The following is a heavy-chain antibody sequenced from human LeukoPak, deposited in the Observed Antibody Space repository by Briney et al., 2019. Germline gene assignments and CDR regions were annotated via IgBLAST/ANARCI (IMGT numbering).Heavy chain of an antibody. D-gene: IGHD2-2*03. V-gene: IGHV3-23*01. CDR3: AKALDIVVVPAALAPFYGMDV. CDR1: GFTFSSYA. CDR2: ISGSGGST. Sequence: GGSLRLSCAASGFTFSSYAMSWVRQAPGKGLEWVSAISGSGGSTYYADSVKGRFTISRDNSKNTLYLQMNSLRAEDTAVYYCAKALDIVVVPAALAPFYGMDVWGQGTTVTVSS. J-gene: IGHJ6*02.